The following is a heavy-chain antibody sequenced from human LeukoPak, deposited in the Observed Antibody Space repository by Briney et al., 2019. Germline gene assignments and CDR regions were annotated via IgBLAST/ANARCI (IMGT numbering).Heavy chain of an antibody. CDR1: GYTFTGYY. Sequence: ASVKVSCKASGYTFTGYYMHWVRQAPGQGLERMGWINPNSGGTNYAQKFQGRVTMTRDTSISTAYMELSRLRSDDTAVYYCAKDEWLYCSSTSCHYYYYMDVWGKGTTVTVSS. J-gene: IGHJ6*03. V-gene: IGHV1-2*02. D-gene: IGHD2-2*01. CDR3: AKDEWLYCSSTSCHYYYYMDV. CDR2: INPNSGGT.